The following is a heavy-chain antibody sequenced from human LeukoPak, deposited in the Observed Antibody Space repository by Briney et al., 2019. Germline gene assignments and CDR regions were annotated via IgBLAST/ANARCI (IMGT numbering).Heavy chain of an antibody. Sequence: GASVKVSCKASGGTFSSYAISWVRQAPGQGLEWMGGIIPIFGTANYAQKFQGRVTITTDESASTAYMELSSLRSEDTAVYYCATSKGEQNYYYYYMDVWGKGTTVTVSS. CDR3: ATSKGEQNYYYYYMDV. V-gene: IGHV1-69*05. J-gene: IGHJ6*03. CDR1: GGTFSSYA. D-gene: IGHD1-26*01. CDR2: IIPIFGTA.